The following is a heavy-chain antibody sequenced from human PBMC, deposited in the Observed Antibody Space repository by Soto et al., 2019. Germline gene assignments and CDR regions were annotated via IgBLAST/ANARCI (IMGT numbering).Heavy chain of an antibody. V-gene: IGHV3-30*18. CDR3: AKGRGGSYLHWYFDL. Sequence: QVQLVESGGGVVQPGRSLRLSCAASGFTFSSYGMHWVRQAPGKGLEWVAVISYDGSNKYYADSVKGRFTISRDNSKNTLYLQTNSLRAEDTAVYYCAKGRGGSYLHWYFDLWGRGTLVTVSS. CDR2: ISYDGSNK. D-gene: IGHD1-26*01. CDR1: GFTFSSYG. J-gene: IGHJ2*01.